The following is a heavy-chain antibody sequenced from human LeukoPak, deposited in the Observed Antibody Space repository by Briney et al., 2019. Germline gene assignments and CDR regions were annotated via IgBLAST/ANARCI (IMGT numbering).Heavy chain of an antibody. CDR3: ARGGNWDFDY. V-gene: IGHV4-4*02. D-gene: IGHD7-27*01. CDR2: MHNSGTS. J-gene: IGHJ4*02. CDR1: GASITSHPW. Sequence: PSGTLSLTCAVSGASITSHPWNWVRQPPGKGLEWIGEMHNSGTSTFKPSLRSRVIMFFDESKNHFSLKLNSVTAADTAVYYCARGGNWDFDYWGQGVLVIVSS.